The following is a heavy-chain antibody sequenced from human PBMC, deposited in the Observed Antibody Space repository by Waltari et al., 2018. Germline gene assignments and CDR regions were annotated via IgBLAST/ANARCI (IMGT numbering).Heavy chain of an antibody. V-gene: IGHV3-21*01. CDR3: VSGGWGFYFDY. CDR1: GFRFSSYS. CDR2: ISSSTTYI. J-gene: IGHJ4*02. D-gene: IGHD7-27*01. Sequence: EVQLVESGGGLVKPGGSLRLSWGASGFRFSSYSMNWVRQAPGTGLEWVSSISSSTTYIHYADSVKGRFTISRDNAKNSLYLQMNSLRVEDTAVYYCVSGGWGFYFDYWGQGTVVTVSS.